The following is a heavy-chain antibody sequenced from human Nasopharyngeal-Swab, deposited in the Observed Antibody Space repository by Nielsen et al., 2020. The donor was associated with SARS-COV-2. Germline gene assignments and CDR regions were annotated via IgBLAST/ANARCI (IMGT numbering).Heavy chain of an antibody. D-gene: IGHD4-23*01. J-gene: IGHJ3*02. Sequence: GESLKIFCKGSGYSFTTYWIGWVRQMPGKGLEWMGIIYPDDSDTRYSPSFQGQVTILADKSISTAYLQWSSLKASDTAMYYCARHTLWGGNYHDAFDIWGQGTMVTVSS. CDR3: ARHTLWGGNYHDAFDI. V-gene: IGHV5-51*01. CDR1: GYSFTTYW. CDR2: IYPDDSDT.